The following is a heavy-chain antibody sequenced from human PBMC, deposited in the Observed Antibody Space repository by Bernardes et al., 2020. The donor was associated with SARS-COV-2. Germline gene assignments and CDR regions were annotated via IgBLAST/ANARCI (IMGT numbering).Heavy chain of an antibody. Sequence: GGSLSLSCAASGFTISSYAMSCVRQAPGQGLEWVSAISGSGGSTYYADAVKGRFTISRDNSMNTLYLQMNSLRAEDTAVYYCATDSYSSTSTYYYYGMDVWGQGTTVTVSS. CDR2: ISGSGGST. D-gene: IGHD6-6*01. CDR3: ATDSYSSTSTYYYYGMDV. CDR1: GFTISSYA. J-gene: IGHJ6*02. V-gene: IGHV3-23*01.